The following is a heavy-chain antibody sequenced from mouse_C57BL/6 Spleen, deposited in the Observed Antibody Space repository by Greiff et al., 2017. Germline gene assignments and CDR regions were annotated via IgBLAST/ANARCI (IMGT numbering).Heavy chain of an antibody. CDR1: GYTFTGYW. D-gene: IGHD1-1*01. J-gene: IGHJ2*01. Sequence: QVQLKESGAELMKPGASVKLSCKATGYTFTGYWIEWVKQRPGHGLEWIGEILPGSGSTNYNEKFKGKATFTADTSSNTAYLQLSSLTTADSAIYYCSSIDAVSSSYYLDYWGQGTTLTVSS. CDR2: ILPGSGST. CDR3: SSIDAVSSSYYLDY. V-gene: IGHV1-9*01.